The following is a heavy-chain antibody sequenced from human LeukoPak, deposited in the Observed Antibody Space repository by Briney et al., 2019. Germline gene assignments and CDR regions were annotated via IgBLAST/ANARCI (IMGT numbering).Heavy chain of an antibody. V-gene: IGHV3-30-3*01. D-gene: IGHD1-1*01. J-gene: IGHJ4*02. CDR3: ARELVTTEISNFDY. CDR1: GFTFSTYV. CDR2: ISYDGSNK. Sequence: PGRSLRLSCAASGFTFSTYVIHWVRQAPGKGLEWVAVISYDGSNKYYADSVKGRFTISRDNSRNTLYLQMNSLRAEDTALYYCARELVTTEISNFDYWGQGTLVTVSS.